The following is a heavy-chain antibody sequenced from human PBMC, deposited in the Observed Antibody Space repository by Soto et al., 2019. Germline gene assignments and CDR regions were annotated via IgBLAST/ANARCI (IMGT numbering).Heavy chain of an antibody. D-gene: IGHD2-8*02. CDR1: GFTFSAYD. CDR2: IGTQHDT. J-gene: IGHJ5*02. V-gene: IGHV3-13*01. CDR3: ARQASYWHGGGGWFDP. Sequence: EVQLVESGGGLVQPGGSLRLSCAASGFTFSAYDMHWVRQATGKGLEWVSAIGTQHDTYYPDSVKGRFTISRENAKNPLYLQMNSLRAGDTAVYYCARQASYWHGGGGWFDPWGQGTLVTVSS.